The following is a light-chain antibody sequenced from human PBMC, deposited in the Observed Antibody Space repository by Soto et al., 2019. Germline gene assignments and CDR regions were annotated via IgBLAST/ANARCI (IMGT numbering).Light chain of an antibody. Sequence: QSVLTQPASVSGSPGQSITISCTRTSKVVGSYNFVSWYQQHPGEVPKVMIYEVSKRPSGVSDRFSGSKSGNTASLTISGLQAEDEADYYCCADAGRSTYVFGTGTKVTVL. J-gene: IGLJ1*01. CDR3: CADAGRSTYV. CDR2: EVS. CDR1: SKVVGSYNF. V-gene: IGLV2-23*02.